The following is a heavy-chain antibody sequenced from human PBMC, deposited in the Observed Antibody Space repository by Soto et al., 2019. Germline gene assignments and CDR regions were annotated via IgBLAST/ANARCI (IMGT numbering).Heavy chain of an antibody. CDR1: GFTFSSYS. CDR3: ARAREKRLRRDAFDI. CDR2: MSSSSSYI. D-gene: IGHD2-15*01. Sequence: EVQLVESGEGLVKPGGSLRLSCAASGFTFSSYSMNWVRQAPGKGLEWVSSMSSSSSYIYYADSVKGRSTISRDNAKKSRAVNMNGLRAEDTAVYYCARAREKRLRRDAFDIWGQGTMVTVSS. J-gene: IGHJ3*02. V-gene: IGHV3-21*01.